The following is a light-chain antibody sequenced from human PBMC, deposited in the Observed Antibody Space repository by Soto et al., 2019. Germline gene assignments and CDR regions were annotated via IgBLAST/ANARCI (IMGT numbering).Light chain of an antibody. V-gene: IGKV3-20*01. Sequence: EIVLTQPPGTLPLSPGETATLSCRASENVTSNYLAWYQQIPGQAPRLLIYGATIRATGIPDRFSGSGSGTDFTLTISRLEPEDFAVYYCQQYVTSPLTFGGGTKVDIK. CDR1: ENVTSNY. CDR2: GAT. J-gene: IGKJ4*01. CDR3: QQYVTSPLT.